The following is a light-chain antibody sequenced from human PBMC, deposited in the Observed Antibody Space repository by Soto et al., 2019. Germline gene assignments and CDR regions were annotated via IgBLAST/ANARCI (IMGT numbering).Light chain of an antibody. CDR1: QSLSSNY. CDR3: QQFSSSTGT. CDR2: GAS. Sequence: EVVLTQSPGTLSLSPGERATLSCRASQSLSSNYLAWYQQKPGQAPRLLIYGASSRATGIPDRFSGSGSGTEFTHTISRLEPEDFAVYYCQQFSSSTGTFGQGTKVEIK. J-gene: IGKJ1*01. V-gene: IGKV3-20*01.